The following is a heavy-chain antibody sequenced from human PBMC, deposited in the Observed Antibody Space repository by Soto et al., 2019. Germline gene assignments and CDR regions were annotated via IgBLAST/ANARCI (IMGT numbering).Heavy chain of an antibody. CDR3: ARRVIRGDRFDY. CDR2: IYDSGRT. D-gene: IGHD3-10*01. CDR1: GGSTRSYY. V-gene: IGHV4-59*08. J-gene: IGHJ4*02. Sequence: QVQLQESGPGLVKPSETLSLTCTVSGGSTRSYYWSWIRQSPGKGLEWIGYIYDSGRTNYNPSLKSRVAISIDTSNNQLSLKLSSVTAADTAVYYCARRVIRGDRFDYWGQGTLVTVSS.